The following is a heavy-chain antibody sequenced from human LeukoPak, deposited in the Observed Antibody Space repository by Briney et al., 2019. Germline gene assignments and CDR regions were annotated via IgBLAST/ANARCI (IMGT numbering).Heavy chain of an antibody. CDR1: GFTVSSNY. CDR3: ARVGREMATIFGY. D-gene: IGHD5-24*01. V-gene: IGHV3-66*01. J-gene: IGHJ4*02. Sequence: GGSLRPSCAASGFTVSSNYMSWVRQAPGKGLEWVSVIYSGGSTYYADSVKGRFTISRDNSKNTLYLQMNSLRAEDTAVYYCARVGREMATIFGYWGQGTLVTVSS. CDR2: IYSGGST.